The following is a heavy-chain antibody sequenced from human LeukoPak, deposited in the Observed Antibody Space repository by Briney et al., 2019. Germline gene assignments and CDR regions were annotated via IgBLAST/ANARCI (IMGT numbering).Heavy chain of an antibody. CDR2: INLSGGST. D-gene: IGHD1-26*01. CDR3: ARGGTYYYYGMDV. V-gene: IGHV1-46*01. CDR1: GYTFTNYY. Sequence: ASVKVSCKASGYTFTNYYVHWVRQAPGQGLEWMGMINLSGGSTNYAQKFQGRVTMTRDTSTTTVYIELSSLRSEDTAIYYCARGGTYYYYGMDVWGQGTTVTVSS. J-gene: IGHJ6*02.